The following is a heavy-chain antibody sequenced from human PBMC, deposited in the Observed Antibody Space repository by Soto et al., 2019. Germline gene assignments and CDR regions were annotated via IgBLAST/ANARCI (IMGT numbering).Heavy chain of an antibody. CDR3: AREYCSGGSCSGYYGMDV. Sequence: ASVKVSCKASGYTFTSYGISWVRQAPGQGLEWMGWISAYNGNTNYAQKLQGRVTMTTDTSTSTAYMELRSLRSDDTAVYYCAREYCSGGSCSGYYGMDVWGQGTTVTVSS. CDR2: ISAYNGNT. CDR1: GYTFTSYG. J-gene: IGHJ6*02. V-gene: IGHV1-18*01. D-gene: IGHD2-15*01.